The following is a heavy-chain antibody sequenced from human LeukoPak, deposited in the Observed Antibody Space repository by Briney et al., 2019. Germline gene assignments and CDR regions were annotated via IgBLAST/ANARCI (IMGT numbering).Heavy chain of an antibody. CDR1: GFIFSDFY. J-gene: IGHJ4*02. Sequence: GESLRLSCAGSGFIFSDFYMNWIRQAPGKGLEWLAYISPSGSYTTYGDSVKGRFVISRDNTKNSVSLQMDSLRAEDTAAYFCAGDQVSAVFDYWGQGARVTV. V-gene: IGHV3-11*05. CDR3: AGDQVSAVFDY. CDR2: ISPSGSYT. D-gene: IGHD5/OR15-5a*01.